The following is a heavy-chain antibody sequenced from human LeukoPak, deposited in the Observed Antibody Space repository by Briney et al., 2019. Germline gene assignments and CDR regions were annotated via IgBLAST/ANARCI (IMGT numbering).Heavy chain of an antibody. CDR3: AKGGDFGVVIIYYYYYMDV. D-gene: IGHD3-3*01. J-gene: IGHJ6*03. V-gene: IGHV3-23*01. CDR2: ISGSGGST. Sequence: GGSLRLSCAASGFTFSSYAMSWVRQAPGKGLEWVSAISGSGGSTYYADSVKGRFTISRDNSKNTLYLQMNSLRAEDTAVYYCAKGGDFGVVIIYYYYYMDVWGKGTTVTVSS. CDR1: GFTFSSYA.